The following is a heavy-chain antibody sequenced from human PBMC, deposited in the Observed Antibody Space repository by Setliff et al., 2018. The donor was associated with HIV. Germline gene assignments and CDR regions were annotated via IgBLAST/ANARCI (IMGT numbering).Heavy chain of an antibody. Sequence: CKPSGYTSTTYHVSWLRQAPEQGLQWMGGIIPIYGTANYAQKFQGRVTMTRDKSISTAYIELSSLRSEETGVYYCVNIGRKYGSGGHLYNSRYKDVWGKGTTVTVSS. V-gene: IGHV1-69*05. CDR2: IIPIYGTA. CDR3: VNIGRKYGSGGHLYNSRYKDV. CDR1: GYTSTTYH. J-gene: IGHJ6*04. D-gene: IGHD3-10*01.